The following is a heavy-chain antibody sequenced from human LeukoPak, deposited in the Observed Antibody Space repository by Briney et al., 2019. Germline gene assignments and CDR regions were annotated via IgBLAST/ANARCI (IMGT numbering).Heavy chain of an antibody. CDR3: ARDSSWGEFLL. Sequence: PGGSLRLSCAASRFTFTVYEMMWGPEAPGKGLEWVSVIYSGGSTYYADSVKGRFTISRDNSKNMVYLQMNSLRAEDTALYYCARDSSWGEFLLWGQGTLVTVSS. V-gene: IGHV3-53*01. CDR1: RFTFTVYE. D-gene: IGHD3-10*01. J-gene: IGHJ4*02. CDR2: IYSGGST.